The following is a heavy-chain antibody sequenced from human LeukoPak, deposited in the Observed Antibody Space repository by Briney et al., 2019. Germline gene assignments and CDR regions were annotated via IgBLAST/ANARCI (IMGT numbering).Heavy chain of an antibody. J-gene: IGHJ6*02. CDR2: ITSKAYGGTT. CDR1: GFTFGDYA. D-gene: IGHD4-11*01. Sequence: PGGSLRLSCTGSGFTFGDYAMCWVRQAPGKGLEWVGFITSKAYGGTTEYAASVKGRFTISRDDFKSIAYLQMNSLKTEDTAVYYCTRPWSVTYHYYYGMDVWGQGTTVTVSS. V-gene: IGHV3-49*04. CDR3: TRPWSVTYHYYYGMDV.